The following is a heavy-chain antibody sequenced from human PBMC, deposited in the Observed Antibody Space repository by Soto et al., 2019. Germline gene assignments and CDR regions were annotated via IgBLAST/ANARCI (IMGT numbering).Heavy chain of an antibody. D-gene: IGHD3-22*01. CDR1: GFSFRNYA. Sequence: EVQLLESGGDLVQPGGSLRLSCAASGFSFRNYAWSWVGQAPGKGLGWVSVFGGSGGSTDYADSVKGRITISRDNSKNTVYLQMNSLRAEDTAVYYCARDAFYDSSGYNFDFYYGLDVWGQGTTVTVSS. CDR3: ARDAFYDSSGYNFDFYYGLDV. J-gene: IGHJ6*02. CDR2: FGGSGGST. V-gene: IGHV3-23*01.